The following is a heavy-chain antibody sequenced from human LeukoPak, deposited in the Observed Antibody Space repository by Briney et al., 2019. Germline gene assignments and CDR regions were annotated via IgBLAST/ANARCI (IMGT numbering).Heavy chain of an antibody. V-gene: IGHV3-33*01. CDR2: IWYDGSNK. D-gene: IGHD2-15*01. J-gene: IGHJ4*02. Sequence: GGSLRLSCAASGFTFSSYGMHWVRQAPGKGLEWVAVIWYDGSNKYYADSVKGRFTISRDNSKNTLYLQMNSLRAEDTAVYYCARDLSDVVVVAATGHWGQGTLVTVSS. CDR3: ARDLSDVVVVAATGH. CDR1: GFTFSSYG.